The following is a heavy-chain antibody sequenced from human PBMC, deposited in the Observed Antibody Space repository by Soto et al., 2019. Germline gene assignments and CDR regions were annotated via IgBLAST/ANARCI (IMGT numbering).Heavy chain of an antibody. CDR1: GFTFSSYG. CDR2: IWYDGSNK. CDR3: ARDGYTTYYYYGMDV. D-gene: IGHD6-13*01. Sequence: PGGSLRLSCAASGFTFSSYGMHWVRQAPGKGPEWVAVIWYDGSNKYYADSVKGRFTISRDNSKNTLYLQMNSLRAEDTAVYYCARDGYTTYYYYGMDVWGQGTTVTVSS. J-gene: IGHJ6*02. V-gene: IGHV3-33*01.